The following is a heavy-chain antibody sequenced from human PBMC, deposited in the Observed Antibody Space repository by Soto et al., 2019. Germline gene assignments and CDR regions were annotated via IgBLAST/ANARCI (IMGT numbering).Heavy chain of an antibody. CDR1: GGSISSGDFY. V-gene: IGHV4-30-4*01. CDR3: ARADDFSDRFDY. CDR2: VYYSGST. Sequence: PSETLSLTCTVSGGSISSGDFYWSWIRQPPGKGLELIGNVYYSGSTYYNPSLRSRAIMSVDTSQNQFSLKLSSLTAADTAVYFCARADDFSDRFDYWGQEPWSPSPQ. D-gene: IGHD4-17*01. J-gene: IGHJ4*01.